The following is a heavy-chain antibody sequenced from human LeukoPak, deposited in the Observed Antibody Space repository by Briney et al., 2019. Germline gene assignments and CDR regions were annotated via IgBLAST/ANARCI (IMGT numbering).Heavy chain of an antibody. V-gene: IGHV3-21*01. J-gene: IGHJ4*02. D-gene: IGHD3-3*01. CDR3: ARDPRVTIFDAGDGGY. CDR2: IDFTSRYI. CDR1: GFTFSSYS. Sequence: PGGSLRLSCAASGFTFSSYSMNWVRQAPGKGLEWVSSIDFTSRYIYNADSVKGRFTTSRDNAKNSLDLQMNSLKVEDTAVYYCARDPRVTIFDAGDGGYWGQGTLVTVSS.